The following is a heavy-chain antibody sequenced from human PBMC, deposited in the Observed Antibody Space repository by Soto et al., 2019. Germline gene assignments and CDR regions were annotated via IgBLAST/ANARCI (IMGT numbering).Heavy chain of an antibody. J-gene: IGHJ3*02. CDR3: ARPSSGYSSGAFDI. D-gene: IGHD3-22*01. CDR1: GGSINSGGYY. Sequence: QVQLQESGPGLVKPSQTLSLTCSVSGGSINSGGYYWSWIRQHPGKGLEWIGYIYYSGSTYYNPSLTSRVTISVDTSTNQFSLRLSSVPAADTAVYYCARPSSGYSSGAFDIWGQGTMVTVSS. V-gene: IGHV4-31*03. CDR2: IYYSGST.